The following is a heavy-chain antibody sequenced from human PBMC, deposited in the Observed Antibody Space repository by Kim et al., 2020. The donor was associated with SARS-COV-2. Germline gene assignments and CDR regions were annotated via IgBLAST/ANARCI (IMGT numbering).Heavy chain of an antibody. Sequence: GGSLRLSCVASGFTFSTSAMSWVRQVPGKGLEWVSAVSDATTKTYYADSVRGRFTISRDNANSTLFLQMDSLTADDTAVYFCAKSREGRILRPTLEYWG. CDR2: VSDATTKT. CDR3: AKSREGRILRPTLEY. V-gene: IGHV3-23*01. CDR1: GFTFSTSA. D-gene: IGHD3-10*01. J-gene: IGHJ4*01.